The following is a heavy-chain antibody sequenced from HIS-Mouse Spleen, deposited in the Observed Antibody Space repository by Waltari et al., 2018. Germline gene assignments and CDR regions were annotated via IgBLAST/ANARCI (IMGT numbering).Heavy chain of an antibody. D-gene: IGHD6-13*01. Sequence: QLQLQESGPGLVKPSATLSLTCTVPGGSISSSSYYWGRIRQPPGKGLEWIGRIYYSGSTYYNPSLKSRVTISVDTSKNQFSLKLSSVTAADTAVYYCAREIPYSSSWYDWYFDLWGRGTLVTVSS. V-gene: IGHV4-39*07. CDR3: AREIPYSSSWYDWYFDL. CDR2: IYYSGST. J-gene: IGHJ2*01. CDR1: GGSISSSSYY.